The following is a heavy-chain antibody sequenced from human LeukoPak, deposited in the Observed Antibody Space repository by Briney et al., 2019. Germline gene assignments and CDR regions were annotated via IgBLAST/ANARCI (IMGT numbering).Heavy chain of an antibody. J-gene: IGHJ4*02. Sequence: GRSLRLSCAASGFTFSSYGMHWDRQAPGKGLEWVAALSHDGSNEYYADSVRGRFTISRDNSKNTLYLQMNSLRAEDRAVYYCAKDGYYGSGSFPDYWGQGTLVTVSS. D-gene: IGHD3-10*01. CDR3: AKDGYYGSGSFPDY. CDR1: GFTFSSYG. V-gene: IGHV3-30*18. CDR2: LSHDGSNE.